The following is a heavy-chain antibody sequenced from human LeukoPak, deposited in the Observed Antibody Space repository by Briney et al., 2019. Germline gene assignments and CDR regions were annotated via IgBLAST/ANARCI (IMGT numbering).Heavy chain of an antibody. CDR3: ARDGSPYYYDHWFDP. CDR1: GGSISSSSYY. Sequence: PSETLSLTCTVSGGSISSSSYYWGWIRQPPGKGLEWIGSIYYSGSTYYNPSLKSRVTISVDTSKNQFSLQLNSVTPEDTAVYYCARDGSPYYYDHWFDPWGQGTLVTVSS. D-gene: IGHD3-22*01. J-gene: IGHJ5*02. V-gene: IGHV4-39*02. CDR2: IYYSGST.